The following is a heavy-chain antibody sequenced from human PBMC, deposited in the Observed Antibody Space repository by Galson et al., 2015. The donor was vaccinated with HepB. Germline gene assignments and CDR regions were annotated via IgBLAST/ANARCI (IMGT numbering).Heavy chain of an antibody. CDR2: IRSSSSTI. J-gene: IGHJ6*02. D-gene: IGHD6-6*01. CDR3: ARDEIVARRTYYYYGMDV. CDR1: GFTFSSYS. V-gene: IGHV3-48*01. Sequence: SLRLSCAASGFTFSSYSMNWVRQAPGKGLEWVSYIRSSSSTIYYADSVKGRFTISRDNAKNSLYLQMNSLRAEDTAVYYCARDEIVARRTYYYYGMDVWGQGTTVTVSS.